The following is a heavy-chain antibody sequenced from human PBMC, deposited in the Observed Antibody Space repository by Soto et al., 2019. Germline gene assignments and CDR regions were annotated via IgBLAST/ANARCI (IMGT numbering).Heavy chain of an antibody. Sequence: PGGSLRLSCAASGFTFSSYEMNWVRQAPGEGLEWVSYISSSGSTIYYADSVKGRFTISRDNAKNSLYLQMNSLRAEDTAVYYCARGITIFGVVTPFDYWGQGTLVTVSS. J-gene: IGHJ4*02. D-gene: IGHD3-3*01. V-gene: IGHV3-48*03. CDR2: ISSSGSTI. CDR1: GFTFSSYE. CDR3: ARGITIFGVVTPFDY.